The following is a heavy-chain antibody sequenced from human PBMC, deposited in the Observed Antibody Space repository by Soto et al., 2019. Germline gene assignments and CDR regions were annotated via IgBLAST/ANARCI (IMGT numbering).Heavy chain of an antibody. CDR1: GGSFSGYY. CDR2: INHSGST. CDR3: ARGQYCSSTSCMYNWFDP. J-gene: IGHJ5*02. V-gene: IGHV4-34*01. D-gene: IGHD2-2*01. Sequence: QVQLQQWGAGLLKPSETLSLTCAVYGGSFSGYYWCWIRQPPGKGLEWIGEINHSGSTNSNPSLKSRVTISVDTSKNQFSLKLSSVTAADTAVYYCARGQYCSSTSCMYNWFDPWGQGTLVTVSS.